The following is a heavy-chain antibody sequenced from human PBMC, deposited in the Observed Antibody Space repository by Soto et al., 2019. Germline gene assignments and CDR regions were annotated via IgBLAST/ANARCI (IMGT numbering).Heavy chain of an antibody. CDR1: GFRFDDYA. Sequence: EVQLVESGGGLVQPGRSLRLSCAASGFRFDDYAMHWVRQVPGKGLEWVSGISWNSGSIGYADSVKVRTTISIDNAKNSLYLQMNSLRVEDTALYSCAKDMGQITVRGFDIWGQGTMVTVSS. CDR3: AKDMGQITVRGFDI. CDR2: ISWNSGSI. D-gene: IGHD3-16*01. J-gene: IGHJ3*02. V-gene: IGHV3-9*01.